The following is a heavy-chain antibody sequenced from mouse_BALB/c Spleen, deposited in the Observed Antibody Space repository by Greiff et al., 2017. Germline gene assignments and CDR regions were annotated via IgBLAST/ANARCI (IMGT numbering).Heavy chain of an antibody. V-gene: IGHV2-6-7*01. D-gene: IGHD1-1*01. J-gene: IGHJ3*01. CDR3: ARDGDYYGSRKAWFAY. CDR2: IWGDGST. CDR1: GFSLTGYG. Sequence: VMLVESGPGLVAPSQSLSITCTVSGFSLTGYGVNWVRQPPGKGLEWLGMIWGDGSTDYNSALKSRLSIIKDNSKSQVFLKMNSLQTDDTARYYCARDGDYYGSRKAWFAYWGQGTLVTVSA.